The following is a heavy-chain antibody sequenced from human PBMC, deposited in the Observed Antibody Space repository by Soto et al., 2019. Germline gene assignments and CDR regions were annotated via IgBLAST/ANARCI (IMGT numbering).Heavy chain of an antibody. CDR2: VYNSGST. CDR3: ARELKSSAYHRGPDYYFDY. J-gene: IGHJ4*02. CDR1: GGSISSYY. V-gene: IGHV4-59*01. Sequence: PSETLSLTCTVSGGSISSYYWSWIRQSPGKGLEWIGYVYNSGSTNYNPSLKSRVTMSVDTSKNQVSLKLSSVTAADTAIYYCARELKSSAYHRGPDYYFDYWGQGTLVTVSS. D-gene: IGHD3-22*01.